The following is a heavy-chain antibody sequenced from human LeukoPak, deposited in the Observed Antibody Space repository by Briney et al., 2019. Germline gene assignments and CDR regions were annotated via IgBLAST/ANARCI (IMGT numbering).Heavy chain of an antibody. CDR3: VKDGSGSYYTYYFDY. Sequence: GGSLRLSCSASGFTFSRYAMHWVRQAPGKGLEYVSAISSNGGSTYYADSAKGRFTISRDNSKNTLYLQMSSLRAEDTAVYYCVKDGSGSYYTYYFDYWGQGTLVTVSS. D-gene: IGHD3-10*01. CDR1: GFTFSRYA. V-gene: IGHV3-64D*06. J-gene: IGHJ4*02. CDR2: ISSNGGST.